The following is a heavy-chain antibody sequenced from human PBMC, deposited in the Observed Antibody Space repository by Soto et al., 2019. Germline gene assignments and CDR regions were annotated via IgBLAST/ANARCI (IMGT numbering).Heavy chain of an antibody. V-gene: IGHV3-48*02. CDR1: GGSISSSS. Sequence: PSETLSLTCTVSGGSISSSSYYWGWIRQAPGKGLEWISYISTSSGTIYYADSVKGRFTISRDNAKNSLYLQMNSLRDDDTAVYYCARDDCGRSSCFLDYWGQGTLVTVSS. J-gene: IGHJ4*02. D-gene: IGHD2-21*01. CDR2: ISTSSGTI. CDR3: ARDDCGRSSCFLDY.